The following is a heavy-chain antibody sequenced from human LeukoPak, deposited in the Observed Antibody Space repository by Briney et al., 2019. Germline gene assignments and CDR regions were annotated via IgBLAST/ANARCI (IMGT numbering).Heavy chain of an antibody. CDR2: ISYDGSNK. Sequence: GRSLRLSCAASGFTFSSYGMHWVRQAPGKGLEWVAVISYDGSNKYYADSVKGRFTISRDNSKNTLYLQMTSLRAEDTGVYYCAKGIVKWSRSSSWYLDYWGQGTLVTVSS. CDR3: AKGIVKWSRSSSWYLDY. D-gene: IGHD6-13*01. J-gene: IGHJ4*02. CDR1: GFTFSSYG. V-gene: IGHV3-30*18.